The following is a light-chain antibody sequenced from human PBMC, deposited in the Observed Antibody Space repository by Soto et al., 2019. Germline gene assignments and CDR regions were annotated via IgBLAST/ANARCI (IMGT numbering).Light chain of an antibody. CDR3: QKRSNWSIT. Sequence: EIVLTQSPATLSLSPGERATLSCRASQSVGTYLAWYQQKLGQAPRLLIYDASNRATGIPARFSGSGSGTDFTLTISSLEREHFAMYYCQKRSNWSITFGQGTRLEIK. CDR1: QSVGTY. CDR2: DAS. V-gene: IGKV3-11*01. J-gene: IGKJ5*01.